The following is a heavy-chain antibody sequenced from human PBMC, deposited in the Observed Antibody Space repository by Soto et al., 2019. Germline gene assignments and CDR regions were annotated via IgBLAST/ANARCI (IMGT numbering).Heavy chain of an antibody. Sequence: GESLKISCAASGFTFIVSAIHWVRQASGKGLEWVGRIRSKANSYATAYAASVKGRFTISRDDSKNTAYLQMNSLKTEDTAVYYCTRHDSNYDFWSGSPPRYGMDVWGQGTTVTVSS. CDR2: IRSKANSYAT. J-gene: IGHJ6*02. V-gene: IGHV3-73*01. CDR1: GFTFIVSA. D-gene: IGHD3-3*01. CDR3: TRHDSNYDFWSGSPPRYGMDV.